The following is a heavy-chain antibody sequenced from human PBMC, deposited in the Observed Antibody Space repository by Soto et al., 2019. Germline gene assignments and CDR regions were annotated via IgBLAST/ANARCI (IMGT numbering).Heavy chain of an antibody. CDR1: GGSISSYY. V-gene: IGHV4-59*01. CDR2: IYYSGST. Sequence: PSETLSLTCTVSGGSISSYYWNWIRQPPGKGLEWIGYIYYSGSTNYNPSLKSRVTILVDTSKNQFSLKLSSVTAADTAVYYCAREAQGGPYFDYWGQGTLVTVSS. D-gene: IGHD1-26*01. CDR3: AREAQGGPYFDY. J-gene: IGHJ4*02.